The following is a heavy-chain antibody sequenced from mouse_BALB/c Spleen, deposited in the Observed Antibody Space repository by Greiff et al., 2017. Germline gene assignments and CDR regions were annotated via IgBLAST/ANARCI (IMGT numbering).Heavy chain of an antibody. D-gene: IGHD2-1*01. J-gene: IGHJ3*01. Sequence: EVQLLESGAELVKPGASVKLSCTASGFNINDTYMHWVHQRPEQGLEWIGRIDPATGNTKYEPKLQGKTTITTDTTSNTAYLQLSRLTSEDTAVYYCASCLADYGNALADWGEGTLVTVSS. CDR2: IDPATGNT. V-gene: IGHV14-3*02. CDR1: GFNINDTY. CDR3: ASCLADYGNALAD.